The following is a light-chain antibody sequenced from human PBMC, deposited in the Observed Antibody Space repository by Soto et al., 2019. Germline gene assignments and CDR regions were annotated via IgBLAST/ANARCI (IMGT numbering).Light chain of an antibody. J-gene: IGKJ1*01. V-gene: IGKV3-15*01. CDR3: QQYDNWPPWT. CDR1: QSVNSH. CDR2: GAS. Sequence: EIVLTQSPATLSVSPGERATLSCRTSQSVNSHLAWYQHKPGQAPRLLIYGASARASGVPDRFSGSGYGTEYTLTITSLQSEDFAIYVCQQYDNWPPWTFGQGTKVEIK.